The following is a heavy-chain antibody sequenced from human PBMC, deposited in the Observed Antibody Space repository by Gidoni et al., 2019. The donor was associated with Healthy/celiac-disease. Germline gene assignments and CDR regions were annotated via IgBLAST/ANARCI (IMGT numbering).Heavy chain of an antibody. CDR3: AKGKTYGDYGRGPFDY. J-gene: IGHJ4*02. CDR1: GFTFSSYG. CDR2: ISYDGSNK. D-gene: IGHD4-17*01. V-gene: IGHV3-30*18. Sequence: QVQLVESGGGVVQPGRSLRLSCAASGFTFSSYGMHWVRQAPGKGLEWVAVISYDGSNKYYADAVKGRFTISRDNSKNTLYLQMNSLRAEDTAVYYCAKGKTYGDYGRGPFDYWGQGTLVTVSS.